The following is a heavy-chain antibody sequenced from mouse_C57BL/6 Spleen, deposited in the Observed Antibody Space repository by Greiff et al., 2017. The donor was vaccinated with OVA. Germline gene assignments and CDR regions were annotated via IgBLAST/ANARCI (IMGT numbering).Heavy chain of an antibody. CDR3: ARRPRGSSSYYFDY. Sequence: EVLLVESGGGLVKPGGSLKLSCAASGFTFSSYTMSWVRQTPEKRLEWVATISGGGGNTYYPDSVKGRFTISRDNAKNTLYLQMSSLRSEDTALYDCARRPRGSSSYYFDYWGQGTTLTVSS. CDR2: ISGGGGNT. D-gene: IGHD1-1*01. CDR1: GFTFSSYT. J-gene: IGHJ2*01. V-gene: IGHV5-9*01.